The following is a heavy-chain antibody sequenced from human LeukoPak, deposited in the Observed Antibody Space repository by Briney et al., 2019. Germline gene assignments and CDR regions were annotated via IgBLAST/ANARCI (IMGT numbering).Heavy chain of an antibody. CDR3: ASSGYYYDSSGYYSQLDY. CDR2: IYYSGCT. D-gene: IGHD3-22*01. J-gene: IGHJ4*02. Sequence: RPSETLSLTCTVSGGSISTSSYYWGWIRQPPGKGLECIGNIYYSGCTYYHPSLKSRVTISVDTSKNQFSLKLSSVTAADTAVYYCASSGYYYDSSGYYSQLDYWGQGTLVTVSS. V-gene: IGHV4-39*07. CDR1: GGSISTSSYY.